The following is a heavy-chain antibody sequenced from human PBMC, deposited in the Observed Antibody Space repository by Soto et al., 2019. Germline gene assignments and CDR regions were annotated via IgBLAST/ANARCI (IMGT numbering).Heavy chain of an antibody. V-gene: IGHV1-18*01. D-gene: IGHD3-16*01. CDR2: ISAYNGNT. CDR3: ARGGTPLAY. Sequence: QVQLVQSGAEVKKPGASVKVSCKASGYTFTNFGISWVRQAPGQGLEGMGWISAYNGNTNHAQNFQGRVTRTTDTATSQPYLELRTPRSDETSAYYCARGGTPLAYWGQRTLVTVST. J-gene: IGHJ4*02. CDR1: GYTFTNFG.